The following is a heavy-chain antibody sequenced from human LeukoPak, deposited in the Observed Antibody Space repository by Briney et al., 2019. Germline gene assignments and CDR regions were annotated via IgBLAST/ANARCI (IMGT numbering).Heavy chain of an antibody. V-gene: IGHV1-46*01. D-gene: IGHD1-26*01. J-gene: IGHJ4*02. Sequence: ASVKVSCKASGYTFTSYYMHWVRQAPGQGLEWMGIINPSGGSTSYTQKLQDRVIMTRDTSTSTVYMELSSLGSKDTAVYYCARVRGGGSYSDYWGQGTLVTVSS. CDR3: ARVRGGGSYSDY. CDR1: GYTFTSYY. CDR2: INPSGGST.